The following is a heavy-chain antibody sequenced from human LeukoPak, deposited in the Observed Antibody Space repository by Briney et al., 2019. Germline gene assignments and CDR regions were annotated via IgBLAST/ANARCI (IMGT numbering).Heavy chain of an antibody. CDR2: LYYSGNI. J-gene: IGHJ4*02. CDR3: ARGGDYGDYGVDY. D-gene: IGHD4-17*01. Sequence: SETLSLTCTVSGDSISNFYWSWIRQPPGKGLEWIGYLYYSGNINYNPSLKSRVTISVDTSKNQFSLKLISVTAADTAVYYCARGGDYGDYGVDYWGQGTLVTVSS. V-gene: IGHV4-59*01. CDR1: GDSISNFY.